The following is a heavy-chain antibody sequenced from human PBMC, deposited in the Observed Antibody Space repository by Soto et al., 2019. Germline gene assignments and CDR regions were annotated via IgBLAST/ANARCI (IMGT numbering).Heavy chain of an antibody. Sequence: QVQLVESGGGVVQPGRSLRLSCAASGFTFSSYGMHWVRQAPGKGLEWVAVISYDGSNKYYADSVKGRFTISRDNSKNTLYLQMNSLRAEDTAVYYCAKDPGYSSSWYIGGLVDYWGQGTLVTVSS. D-gene: IGHD6-13*01. CDR1: GFTFSSYG. V-gene: IGHV3-30*18. J-gene: IGHJ4*02. CDR3: AKDPGYSSSWYIGGLVDY. CDR2: ISYDGSNK.